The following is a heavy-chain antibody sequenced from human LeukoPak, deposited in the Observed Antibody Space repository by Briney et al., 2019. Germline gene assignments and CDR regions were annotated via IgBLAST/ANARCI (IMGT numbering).Heavy chain of an antibody. D-gene: IGHD2-2*01. CDR1: GFTFSRYW. J-gene: IGHJ4*02. CDR3: AKQDRLAHFVIVPTANTGGGFDY. CDR2: INSDGSRT. Sequence: PGGSLRLSCAASGFTFSRYWMHWVRQAPGKGLVWVSCINSDGSRTSYADSVKGRFTISRDNSKNTLYLQMNSLRAEDTAVYYCAKQDRLAHFVIVPTANTGGGFDYWGQGILVTVSS. V-gene: IGHV3-74*01.